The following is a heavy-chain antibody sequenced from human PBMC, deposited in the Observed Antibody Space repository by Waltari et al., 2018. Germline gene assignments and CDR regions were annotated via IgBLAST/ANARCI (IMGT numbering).Heavy chain of an antibody. CDR3: AKGRVAAAGMVPLNDAFDI. CDR2: ISSSSSYI. D-gene: IGHD6-13*01. J-gene: IGHJ3*02. V-gene: IGHV3-21*01. CDR1: GFTFSSYS. Sequence: EVQLVESGGGLVKPGGSLRLSCAASGFTFSSYSMNWVRPAPGKGLEWVSSISSSSSYIYYADSVKGRFTISRDNAKNSLYLQMNSLRAEDTAVYYCAKGRVAAAGMVPLNDAFDIWGQGTMVTVSS.